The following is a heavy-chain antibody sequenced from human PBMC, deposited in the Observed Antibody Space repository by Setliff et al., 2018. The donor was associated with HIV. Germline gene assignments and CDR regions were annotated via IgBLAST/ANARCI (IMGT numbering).Heavy chain of an antibody. J-gene: IGHJ4*02. Sequence: QPGGSLRLSCTASGFTFINYEMNWVRQAPGEGLEWVSAILSTGERTFYADSVKGRFTISRDNSKNTVYLQMNSLRAEDTAEYYCAKELAASGLGYFDSWGRGILVTVSS. CDR2: ILSTGERT. CDR1: GFTFINYE. CDR3: AKELAASGLGYFDS. D-gene: IGHD3-22*01. V-gene: IGHV3-23*01.